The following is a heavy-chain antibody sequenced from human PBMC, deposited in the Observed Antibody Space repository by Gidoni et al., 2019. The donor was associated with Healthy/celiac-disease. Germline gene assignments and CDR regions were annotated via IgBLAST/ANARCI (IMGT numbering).Heavy chain of an antibody. J-gene: IGHJ4*02. CDR1: GVTFSSNA. D-gene: IGHD2-2*01. CDR2: ISGSGGST. Sequence: ADSGVTFSSNAMSWFCQAPGKGLEWVSAISGSGGSTSSADSVKGRCTMYRDNSNNRMYLQMNSLRAGDTAVYYCAKDLRASVVVPAYYFDYWGQGTLVTVSS. V-gene: IGHV3-23*01. CDR3: AKDLRASVVVPAYYFDY.